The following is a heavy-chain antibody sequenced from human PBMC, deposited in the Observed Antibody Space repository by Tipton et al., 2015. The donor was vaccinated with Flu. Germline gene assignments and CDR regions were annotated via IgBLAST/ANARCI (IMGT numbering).Heavy chain of an antibody. V-gene: IGHV3-7*01. J-gene: IGHJ5*02. Sequence: SLRLSCAASGFSLDNYWMSWVRQAPGKGLEWVANINQDGSEKYYVDSVKGRFIISRDNAKNSLYLQMNSLRSEDTAVYYCARAWAAAGSAWGQGTLVTVSS. D-gene: IGHD6-13*01. CDR3: ARAWAAAGSA. CDR2: INQDGSEK. CDR1: GFSLDNYW.